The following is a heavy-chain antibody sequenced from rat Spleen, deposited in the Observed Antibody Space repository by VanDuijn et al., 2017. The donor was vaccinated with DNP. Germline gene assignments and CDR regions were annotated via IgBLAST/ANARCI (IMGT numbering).Heavy chain of an antibody. CDR1: GFSLTNYH. CDR3: TRDSLNTSSFPY. Sequence: QVQLKESGPGLVQPSQTLSLTCTVSGFSLTNYHVHWVRQPPGKGLEWMGRIQSGGNTDYNSALKSRLSISRDTSKSQVFLKMNSLQTDDTGTYYCTRDSLNTSSFPYWGQGTLVTVSS. V-gene: IGHV2-19*01. J-gene: IGHJ3*01. D-gene: IGHD1-2*01. CDR2: IQSGGNT.